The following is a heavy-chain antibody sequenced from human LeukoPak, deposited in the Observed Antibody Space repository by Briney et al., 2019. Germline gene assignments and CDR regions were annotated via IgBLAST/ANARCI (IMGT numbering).Heavy chain of an antibody. J-gene: IGHJ4*02. CDR3: ARAMVVTYYFDY. Sequence: PSETLSLTCTVSGCSISIGSYYWSWIRPPPEQGLEWIGRIYTSGSTNYSPCLKSRVTISVDASKNQFSLKLSSVTAADTAVYYCARAMVVTYYFDYWGQGTLVTVSS. D-gene: IGHD4-23*01. V-gene: IGHV4-61*02. CDR1: GCSISIGSYY. CDR2: IYTSGST.